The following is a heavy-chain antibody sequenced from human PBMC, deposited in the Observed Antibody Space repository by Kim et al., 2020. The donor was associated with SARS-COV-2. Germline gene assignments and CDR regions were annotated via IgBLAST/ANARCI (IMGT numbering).Heavy chain of an antibody. CDR2: IAPYTGKT. Sequence: ASVKVSCKAVGYTFNSYGISWVRQAPGQGLEWLGWIAPYTGKTNYAEKFQGRVTVTTDTSTSTAYMELRSLRSDDTAVYYCARDFPRVGTPIPGLRVEDFWGQGTLITVSS. V-gene: IGHV1-18*01. J-gene: IGHJ4*02. CDR1: GYTFNSYG. CDR3: ARDFPRVGTPIPGLRVEDF. D-gene: IGHD1-1*01.